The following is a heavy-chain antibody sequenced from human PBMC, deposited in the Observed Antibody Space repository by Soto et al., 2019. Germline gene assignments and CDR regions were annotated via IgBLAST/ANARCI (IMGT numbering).Heavy chain of an antibody. D-gene: IGHD6-19*01. J-gene: IGHJ4*01. CDR3: ARGLGFSSGWYVGGYFDS. Sequence: EVQLAESGGGLVQPGGSLRLSCAASGFTFMDYSMSWVRQAPGKGLEWISDISRSLITIYYADSVKGRFTTSRDSGKNSLFLQMNRLRDEDTAVYYCARGLGFSSGWYVGGYFDSWGHGTQVTFSS. CDR2: ISRSLITI. V-gene: IGHV3-48*02. CDR1: GFTFMDYS.